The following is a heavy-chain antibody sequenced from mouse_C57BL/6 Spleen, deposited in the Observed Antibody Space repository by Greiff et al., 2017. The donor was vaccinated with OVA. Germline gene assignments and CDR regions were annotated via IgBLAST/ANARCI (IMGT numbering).Heavy chain of an antibody. V-gene: IGHV5-4*01. CDR2: ISDGGSYT. CDR3: AREWYDYDHAWFAY. Sequence: EVHLVESGGGLVKPGGSLKLSCAASGFTFSSYAMSWVRQTPEKRLEWVATISDGGSYTYYPDNVKGRFTISRDNAKNNLYLQMSHLKSEDTAMYYCAREWYDYDHAWFAYWGQGTLVTVSA. D-gene: IGHD2-4*01. CDR1: GFTFSSYA. J-gene: IGHJ3*01.